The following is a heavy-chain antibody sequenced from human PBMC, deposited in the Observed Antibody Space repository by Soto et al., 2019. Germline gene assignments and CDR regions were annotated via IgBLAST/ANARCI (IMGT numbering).Heavy chain of an antibody. CDR1: GGPFSHGAYY. CDR3: ARHVRQETVNMVRGRLENAYLDYGMGV. J-gene: IGHJ6*02. D-gene: IGHD3-10*01. CDR2: INHSGTT. Sequence: ASETLSLTCTVSGGPFSHGAYYWSWIRRPPGKGLEWIGHINHSGTTDYNPSLMGRVTISIDTSANQFSLKVYSVTAADTAVYYCARHVRQETVNMVRGRLENAYLDYGMGVWGQGTTVTVSS. V-gene: IGHV4-61*08.